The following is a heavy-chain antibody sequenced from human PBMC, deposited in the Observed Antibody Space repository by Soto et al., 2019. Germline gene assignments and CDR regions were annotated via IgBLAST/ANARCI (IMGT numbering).Heavy chain of an antibody. V-gene: IGHV3-33*01. CDR3: ARGERTMPNAFFDY. CDR1: GFTFSSYG. Sequence: QVQLVESGGGVVQSGRSLRLSCAASGFTFSSYGMHWVRQAPGKGLEWVAVIWYDGSNKYYADSVKGRFTISRDNSKNTLYLQMNSLRAEDTAVYYCARGERTMPNAFFDYWGQGTLVTVSS. CDR2: IWYDGSNK. J-gene: IGHJ4*02. D-gene: IGHD2-2*01.